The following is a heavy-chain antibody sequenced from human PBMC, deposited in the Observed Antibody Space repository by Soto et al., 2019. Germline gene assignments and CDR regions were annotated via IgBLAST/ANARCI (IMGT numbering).Heavy chain of an antibody. D-gene: IGHD6-13*01. CDR3: ARVMGVAAGGPLDY. J-gene: IGHJ4*02. V-gene: IGHV4-4*02. CDR1: GDSVSSSHW. Sequence: PSETLSLTCAVSGDSVSSSHWWSWVRQPPGKGLEWIGEIYPSGNTNYNPSLKGRVTVSVDKSKDQFALKVTSVTAADTAVYYCARVMGVAAGGPLDYWGQGTLVTVSS. CDR2: IYPSGNT.